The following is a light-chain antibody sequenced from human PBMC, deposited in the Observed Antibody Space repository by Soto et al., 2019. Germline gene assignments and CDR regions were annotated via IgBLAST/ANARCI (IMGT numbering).Light chain of an antibody. CDR1: QSVSSY. V-gene: IGKV3-11*01. CDR2: DAS. Sequence: EIVLTQSPATLSLSPGERATLSCRASQSVSSYLAWYQQKPGQAPRLLIYDASNRATGIPARFSGSGSGTDFTLTIRSLEHEDFAVYYCQQRSKWPLITFGQGTRLEIK. CDR3: QQRSKWPLIT. J-gene: IGKJ5*01.